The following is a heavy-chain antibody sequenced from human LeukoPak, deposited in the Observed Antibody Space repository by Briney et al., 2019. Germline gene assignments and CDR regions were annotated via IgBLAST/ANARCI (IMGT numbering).Heavy chain of an antibody. Sequence: PSESLSLTCTVSGVSISTFYWSWSRQPPGQGLEWIGYIFYSGSTNYTPSLKSRGTISLDTSKNQFSLKLSSVTAADTAVCYCARYSSGWSFYFDYWGQGTLVTVSS. V-gene: IGHV4-59*08. CDR1: GVSISTFY. D-gene: IGHD6-19*01. J-gene: IGHJ4*02. CDR2: IFYSGST. CDR3: ARYSSGWSFYFDY.